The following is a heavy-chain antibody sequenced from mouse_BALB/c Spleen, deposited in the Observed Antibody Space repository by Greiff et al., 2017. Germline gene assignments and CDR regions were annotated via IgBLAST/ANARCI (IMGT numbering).Heavy chain of an antibody. CDR2: ISSGGSYT. Sequence: EVKVEESGGGLVKPGGSLKLSCAASGFTFSSYTMSWVRQTPEKRLEWVATISSGGSYTYYPDSVKGRFTISRDNAKNTLYLQMSSLKSEDTAMYYCTRDMDYAMDYWGQGTSVTVSS. CDR3: TRDMDYAMDY. CDR1: GFTFSSYT. J-gene: IGHJ4*01. D-gene: IGHD1-1*02. V-gene: IGHV5-6-4*01.